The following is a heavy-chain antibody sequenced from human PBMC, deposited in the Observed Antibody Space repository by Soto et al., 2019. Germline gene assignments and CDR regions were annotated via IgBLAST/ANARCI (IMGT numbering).Heavy chain of an antibody. CDR1: GGSLSTSNW. D-gene: IGHD6-13*01. V-gene: IGHV4-4*02. J-gene: IGHJ4*02. CDR2: VYRTGST. Sequence: QVQLQESGPGLVKPSGTLSLTCAVSGGSLSTSNWWSWVRQPPGKGLEWIGEVYRTGSTNYNPSLASRLTIAVAKSKSQFSLKLTSVTAADTAVYYCARARATIAAAAIFDCWGQGTLVTVSS. CDR3: ARARATIAAAAIFDC.